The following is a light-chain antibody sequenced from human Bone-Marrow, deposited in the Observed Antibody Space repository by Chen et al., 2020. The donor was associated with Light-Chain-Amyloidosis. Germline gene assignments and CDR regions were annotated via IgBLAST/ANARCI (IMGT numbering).Light chain of an antibody. J-gene: IGLJ2*01. CDR3: ESADSSGTYEVI. V-gene: IGLV3-25*03. CDR2: RDT. Sequence: SYELTQPPSVSVSPGQTARITCSGDDLPTKYAYWYQQKPGQAPVLVIHRDTERPAGISERFSVSRSGGTDTVIISGVQEEDEDDYDCESADSSGTYEVIVGGGTKLTVL. CDR1: DLPTKY.